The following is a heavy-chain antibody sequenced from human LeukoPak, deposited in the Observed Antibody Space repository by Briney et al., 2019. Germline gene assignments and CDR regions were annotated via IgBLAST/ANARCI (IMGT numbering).Heavy chain of an antibody. J-gene: IGHJ4*02. D-gene: IGHD4-17*01. V-gene: IGHV4-38-2*02. CDR1: GSSISSGYF. CDR3: ARDEWATVTSLDDY. CDR2: IYHNGIT. Sequence: SETRSLTCAVSGSSISSGYFWGWIRQPPGKGLEWIGNIYHNGITYYNPSLASRVTISVDTSKNQFSLKVRSVTAADTAVYYCARDEWATVTSLDDYWGQGTLVTVSS.